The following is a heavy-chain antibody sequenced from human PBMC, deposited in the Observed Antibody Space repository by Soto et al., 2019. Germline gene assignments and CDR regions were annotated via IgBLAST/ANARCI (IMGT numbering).Heavy chain of an antibody. CDR2: ISGSGGST. V-gene: IGHV3-23*01. J-gene: IGHJ4*02. CDR1: GFTFSSYA. Sequence: PGGSLRLSCAASGFTFSSYAMSWVRQAPGKGLEWVSAISGSGGSTYYADSVRGRFTISRDNSKNILYLRMNSLRAEDTAVYYCANQVNIVATIFNWGQGTLVTVSS. D-gene: IGHD5-12*01. CDR3: ANQVNIVATIFN.